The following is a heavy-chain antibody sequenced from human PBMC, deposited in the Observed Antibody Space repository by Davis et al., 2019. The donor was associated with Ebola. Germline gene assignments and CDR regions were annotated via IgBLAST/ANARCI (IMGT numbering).Heavy chain of an antibody. V-gene: IGHV3-9*01. CDR3: ARDSPGNGMDV. CDR2: ISWNSGNI. D-gene: IGHD6-13*01. J-gene: IGHJ6*02. CDR1: GFTFDDYA. Sequence: GGSLRLSCAASGFTFDDYAMHWVRHAPGKGLEWVSGISWNSGNIGYADSVKGRFTISRDNAKNSLYLQMNSLRAEDTALYSCARDSPGNGMDVWGQGATVTVSS.